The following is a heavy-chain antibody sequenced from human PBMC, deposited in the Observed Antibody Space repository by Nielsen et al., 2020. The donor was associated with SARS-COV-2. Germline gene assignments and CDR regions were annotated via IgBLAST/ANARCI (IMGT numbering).Heavy chain of an antibody. J-gene: IGHJ6*02. D-gene: IGHD6-19*01. CDR2: ISYDGSKQ. V-gene: IGHV3-30*04. Sequence: GESLKISCAASGFTFSSYAMSWVRQAPGKGLEWVSVISYDGSKQYYADSVKGRFTISRDNSQNTLFLQMNNLRADDTAVYYCARPYSSGWYWYYYGMDVWGQGTTVTVS. CDR1: GFTFSSYA. CDR3: ARPYSSGWYWYYYGMDV.